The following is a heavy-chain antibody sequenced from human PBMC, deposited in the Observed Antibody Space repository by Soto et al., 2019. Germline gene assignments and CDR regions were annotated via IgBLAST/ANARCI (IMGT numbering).Heavy chain of an antibody. V-gene: IGHV4-39*01. Sequence: SETLSLTCTVSGGSISSSSYYWGWIRQTPGKGLEWIGSIYYSGSTYYNPSLKSRVTISVDTSKNQFSLKLSSVTAADTAVYYCARPVAVSGRRNNWFDPWGQGTLVTVSS. CDR1: GGSISSSSYY. J-gene: IGHJ5*02. CDR2: IYYSGST. CDR3: ARPVAVSGRRNNWFDP. D-gene: IGHD3-16*01.